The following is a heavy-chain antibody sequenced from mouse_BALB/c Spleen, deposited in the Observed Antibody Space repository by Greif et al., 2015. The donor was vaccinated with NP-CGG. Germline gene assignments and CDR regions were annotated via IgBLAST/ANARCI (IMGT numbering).Heavy chain of an antibody. CDR3: ARGGGNYAYYFDY. Sequence: QVQLQQPGAELVRPGTSVKISCKASGYTFTNYWLGRVKQRPGHGLEWIGDIYPGGGYTNYNEKFKGKATLTADTSSSTAYMQLSSLTSEDSAVYFCARGGGNYAYYFDYWGQGTTLTVSS. CDR2: IYPGGGYT. J-gene: IGHJ2*01. CDR1: GYTFTNYW. V-gene: IGHV1-63*02. D-gene: IGHD2-1*01.